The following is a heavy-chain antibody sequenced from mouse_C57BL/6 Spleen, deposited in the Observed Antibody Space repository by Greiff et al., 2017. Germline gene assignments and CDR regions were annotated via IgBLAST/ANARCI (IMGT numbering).Heavy chain of an antibody. CDR3: ARGLRRTFLYFVY. J-gene: IGHJ2*01. V-gene: IGHV1-69*01. CDR1: GYTFTSYW. Sequence: QVQLQQPGAELVMPGASVKLSCKASGYTFTSYWMHWVKQRPGQGLEWIGEIDPSDSYTNYNQKFKGKSTLTVDKSSSTAYMQLSSLTSEDSAVYYCARGLRRTFLYFVYWGQGTTLTVSS. CDR2: IDPSDSYT. D-gene: IGHD2-4*01.